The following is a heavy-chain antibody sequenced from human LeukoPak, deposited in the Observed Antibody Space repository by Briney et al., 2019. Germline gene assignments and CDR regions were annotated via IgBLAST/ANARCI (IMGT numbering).Heavy chain of an antibody. CDR2: IYYSGST. CDR1: GGSISSYY. D-gene: IGHD5-18*01. V-gene: IGHV4-59*01. CDR3: AREGIHPKGGFDY. Sequence: PSEAPSLTCTVSGGSISSYYWSWIRQPPGKGLEWIGYIYYSGSTNYNPSLKSRVAVSVDTSKNQFSLKLSSVTAADTAVYYCAREGIHPKGGFDYWGQGTLVTVSS. J-gene: IGHJ4*02.